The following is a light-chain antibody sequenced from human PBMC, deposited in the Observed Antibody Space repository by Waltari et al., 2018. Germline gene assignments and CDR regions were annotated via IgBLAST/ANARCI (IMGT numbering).Light chain of an antibody. CDR1: SAHSNYP. CDR3: QTGGFGIWV. CDR2: VNSDGSH. Sequence: QLMLTQSPSASASLGASVKLTCTLSSAHSNYPIAWHQQQLEKGPRYLMTVNSDGSHIKGDGIPDRFSGSSSGAERYLTISSLQSEDETDYYCQTGGFGIWVFGGGTKLTVL. J-gene: IGLJ3*02. V-gene: IGLV4-69*01.